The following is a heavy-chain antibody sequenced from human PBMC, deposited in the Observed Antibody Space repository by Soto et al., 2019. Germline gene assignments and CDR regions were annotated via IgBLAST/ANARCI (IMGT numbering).Heavy chain of an antibody. D-gene: IGHD5-12*01. Sequence: QITLKESGPTVVKPTQTLTLTCTFSFFSLDTSGVGVGWIRQPPGKALEWLALIYWDDDKRYNPSLKSRLTISKDTSILQVVLTMTNMDPVDTATYSCARRTREYSGYLLGGYVDYCGQGTLVTVSS. CDR3: ARRTREYSGYLLGGYVDY. CDR2: IYWDDDK. V-gene: IGHV2-5*02. CDR1: FFSLDTSGVG. J-gene: IGHJ4*02.